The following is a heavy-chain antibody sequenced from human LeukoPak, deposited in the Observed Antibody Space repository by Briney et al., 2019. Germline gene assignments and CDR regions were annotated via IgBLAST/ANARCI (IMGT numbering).Heavy chain of an antibody. CDR3: AKDRAYCGGDCYPGSDFDY. CDR1: GFTFSSYA. D-gene: IGHD2-21*02. V-gene: IGHV3-23*01. Sequence: GGSLRLSCAASGFTFSSYAMSWVRQAPGKGLEWVSAISGSGGSTYYADSVKGRFTISRDNSKTTLYLQMNSLRAEDTAVYYCAKDRAYCGGDCYPGSDFDYWGQGTLVTVSS. CDR2: ISGSGGST. J-gene: IGHJ4*02.